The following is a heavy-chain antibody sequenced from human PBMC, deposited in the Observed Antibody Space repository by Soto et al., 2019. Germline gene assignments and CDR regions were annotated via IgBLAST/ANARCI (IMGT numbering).Heavy chain of an antibody. CDR1: GGSISSSDYY. CDR3: ARGVNYESHAVDAFDV. J-gene: IGHJ3*01. V-gene: IGHV4-30-4*01. D-gene: IGHD3-22*01. Sequence: QVQLRESGPGLVNPSQTLSLTCTVSGGSISSSDYYWSWIRQSPGMGLEWIGSEHQSGTADHNPSPRDRVTISLDTSENQFSLRLSSVTAADTAVYYCARGVNYESHAVDAFDVWGQGTMIAVSS. CDR2: EHQSGTA.